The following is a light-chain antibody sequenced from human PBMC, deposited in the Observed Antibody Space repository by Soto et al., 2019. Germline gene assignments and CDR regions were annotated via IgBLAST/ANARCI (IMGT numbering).Light chain of an antibody. CDR2: AAS. CDR1: RGISNY. Sequence: DIQMTQSPSSLSASVGDRVTITCRASRGISNYLAWYQQKPGKVPKLLIYAASTLQSGVPSRFSGSGSGTDFTLTISILQPEDVATYYCRKYNSAPFTFGPGTKVDIK. V-gene: IGKV1-27*01. CDR3: RKYNSAPFT. J-gene: IGKJ3*01.